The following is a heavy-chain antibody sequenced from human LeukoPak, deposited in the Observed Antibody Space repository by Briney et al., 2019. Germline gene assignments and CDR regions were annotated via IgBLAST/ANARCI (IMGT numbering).Heavy chain of an antibody. CDR3: ARASGGKGEAHDILTGPPSRWFDP. J-gene: IGHJ5*02. CDR1: GGSISSGDYY. Sequence: SETLSLTCTVSGGSISSGDYYWSWIRQPPGKGLEWIGYIYYSGSTYYNPSLKSRVTISVDTSKNQFSLKLSSVTAADTAVYYCARASGGKGEAHDILTGPPSRWFDPWGQGTLVTVSS. D-gene: IGHD3-9*01. CDR2: IYYSGST. V-gene: IGHV4-30-4*01.